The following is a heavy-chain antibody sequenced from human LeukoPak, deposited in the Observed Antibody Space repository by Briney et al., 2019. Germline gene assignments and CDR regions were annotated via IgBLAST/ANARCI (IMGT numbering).Heavy chain of an antibody. CDR3: AKGSKEVLFTRDHYMDV. CDR1: GFTFSSYW. D-gene: IGHD3-3*01. Sequence: GGSLRLSCAASGFTFSSYWMHWVRQAPGKGLVWVSRINSDGSSTSYADSVRGRFSISRDNSKNTLYLQMNSLRAEDTAVYYCAKGSKEVLFTRDHYMDVWGKGTTVTISS. CDR2: INSDGSST. V-gene: IGHV3-74*01. J-gene: IGHJ6*03.